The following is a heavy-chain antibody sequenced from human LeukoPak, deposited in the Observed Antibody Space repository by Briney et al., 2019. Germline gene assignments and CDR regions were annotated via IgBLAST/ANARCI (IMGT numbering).Heavy chain of an antibody. CDR3: AKDYTGSTSCYDY. CDR2: ISGSGGST. V-gene: IGHV3-23*01. J-gene: IGHJ4*02. CDR1: GFTFCSYA. Sequence: GGSLRLSCAASGFTFCSYAMSWVRQAPGKGLEWVSAISGSGGSTYYADSVKGRFTISRDNSKNTLYLRMNSLRAEDTAEHYCAKDYTGSTSCYDYWGQGTLVTVSS. D-gene: IGHD2-2*01.